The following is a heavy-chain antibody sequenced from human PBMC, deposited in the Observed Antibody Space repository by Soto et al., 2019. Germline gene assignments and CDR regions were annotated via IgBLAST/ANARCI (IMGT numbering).Heavy chain of an antibody. Sequence: EVQLLESGGGLVQPGGSLRLSCAASGFTFRSYAMSWVRQVPGKGLEWVSAISRNGDATSYADSVKGRFTISRDSSKNTLYLEMNSLRAEDTATYFCAKGGGYCSGGSCNVSPGSDWGQGTLVTVSS. CDR1: GFTFRSYA. V-gene: IGHV3-23*01. J-gene: IGHJ4*02. D-gene: IGHD2-15*01. CDR2: ISRNGDAT. CDR3: AKGGGYCSGGSCNVSPGSD.